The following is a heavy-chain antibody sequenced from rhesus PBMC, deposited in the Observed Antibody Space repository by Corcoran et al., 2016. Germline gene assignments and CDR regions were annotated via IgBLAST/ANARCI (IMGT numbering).Heavy chain of an antibody. J-gene: IGHJ4*01. CDR3: VIGGAPDC. V-gene: IGHV4-99*01. CDR2: IVGSTGSA. CDR1: GSPLNAVYY. Sequence: QVQLQESGPGLVKPSETLSLTCAVSGSPLNAVYYWGWARQPPGKGLESIGYIVGSTGSADYHPSLKSRVTISKDTSQIRFSLRLPSMTAADTAVYYCVIGGAPDCWGQGVLVTVSS.